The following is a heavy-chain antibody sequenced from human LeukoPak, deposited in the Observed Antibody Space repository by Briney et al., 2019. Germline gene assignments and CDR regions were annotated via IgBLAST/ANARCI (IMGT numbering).Heavy chain of an antibody. CDR3: ARGGIAAAGISDDY. CDR1: GGTFSSYA. Sequence: SVKVSCKASGGTFSSYAISWVRRAPGQGLEWMGRIIPIFGTANYAQKFQGRVTITTDESTSTAYMELSSLRSEDTAVYYYARGGIAAAGISDDYWGQGTLVTVSS. V-gene: IGHV1-69*05. J-gene: IGHJ4*02. D-gene: IGHD6-13*01. CDR2: IIPIFGTA.